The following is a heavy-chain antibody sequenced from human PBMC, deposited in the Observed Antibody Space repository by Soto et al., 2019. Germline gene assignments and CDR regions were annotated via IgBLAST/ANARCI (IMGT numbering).Heavy chain of an antibody. J-gene: IGHJ4*02. Sequence: GGSLRLSCAASGFTFSSYAMHWVRQAPGKGLEWVAVISYGGSNKYYADSVKGRFTISRDNSKNTLYLQMNSRRAEDTAVYYCGRERTTPAYWGQGTLVPVSS. V-gene: IGHV3-30-3*01. D-gene: IGHD4-4*01. CDR1: GFTFSSYA. CDR3: GRERTTPAY. CDR2: ISYGGSNK.